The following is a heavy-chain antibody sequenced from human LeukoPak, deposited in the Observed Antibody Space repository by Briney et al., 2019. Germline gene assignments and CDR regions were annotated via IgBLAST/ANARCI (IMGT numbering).Heavy chain of an antibody. CDR3: AKAYYYDSRETDY. Sequence: GGSLRLSCAASGFTFSSYEMNWVRQAPGKGLEWVSAISGSGGSTYYADSVKGRFTISRDNSKNTLYLQMNSLRAEDTAVYYCAKAYYYDSRETDYWGQGTLVTVSS. D-gene: IGHD3-22*01. CDR2: ISGSGGST. J-gene: IGHJ4*02. CDR1: GFTFSSYE. V-gene: IGHV3-23*01.